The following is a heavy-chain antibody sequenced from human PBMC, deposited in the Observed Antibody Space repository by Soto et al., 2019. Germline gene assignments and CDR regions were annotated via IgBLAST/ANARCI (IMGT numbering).Heavy chain of an antibody. CDR3: ATDYIIRGVIITIGY. J-gene: IGHJ4*02. CDR1: GYTFAGYY. CDR2: INPNSGET. V-gene: IGHV1-2*02. D-gene: IGHD3-10*01. Sequence: ASVKVSCKASGYTFAGYYMHWVRQAPGQGLEWMGWINPNSGETIYAQKFQGRVTMTEDTSTDTAYMELSSLRSEDTAVYYCATDYIIRGVIITIGYWGQGTLVTVSS.